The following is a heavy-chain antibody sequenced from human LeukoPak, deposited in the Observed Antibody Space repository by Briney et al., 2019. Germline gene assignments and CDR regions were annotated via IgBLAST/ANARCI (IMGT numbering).Heavy chain of an antibody. V-gene: IGHV3-48*03. J-gene: IGHJ4*02. CDR3: AKGTIRYCSSTGCYIDY. D-gene: IGHD2-2*01. CDR2: ISSSDSTI. Sequence: TGGSLRLSCAASGFTFSSYEMNWVRQAPGKGLEWVSYISSSDSTIYYADSVKGRFTISRDNAKNSLYLQMNSLRAEDTAVYYCAKGTIRYCSSTGCYIDYWGQGTLVTVSS. CDR1: GFTFSSYE.